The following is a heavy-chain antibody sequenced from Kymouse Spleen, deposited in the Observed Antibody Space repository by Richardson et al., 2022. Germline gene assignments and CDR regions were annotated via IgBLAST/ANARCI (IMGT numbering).Heavy chain of an antibody. CDR1: GGSFSGYY. V-gene: IGHV4-34*01. CDR3: ARLAAAGPPDYFDY. CDR2: INHSGST. Sequence: QVQLQQWGAGLLKPSETLSLTCAVYGGSFSGYYWSWIRQPPGKGLEWIGEINHSGSTNYNPSLKSRVTISVDTSKNQFSLKLSSVTAADTAVYYCARLAAAGPPDYFDYWGQGTLVTVSS. D-gene: IGHD6-13*01. J-gene: IGHJ4*02.